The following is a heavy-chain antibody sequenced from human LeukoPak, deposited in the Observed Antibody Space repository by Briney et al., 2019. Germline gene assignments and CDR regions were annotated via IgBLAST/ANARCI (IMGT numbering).Heavy chain of an antibody. D-gene: IGHD3-22*01. CDR3: ARESSGYDY. Sequence: PSQTLSLTCAVSGDSITNGGYSWTWIRQPPRKGLEWIGYIYHIGSSYYNPSLKSRVTISVDRSKNQFSLKLNSVTAADTAVYYCARESSGYDYWGQGILVTVSS. J-gene: IGHJ4*02. V-gene: IGHV4-30-2*01. CDR2: IYHIGSS. CDR1: GDSITNGGYS.